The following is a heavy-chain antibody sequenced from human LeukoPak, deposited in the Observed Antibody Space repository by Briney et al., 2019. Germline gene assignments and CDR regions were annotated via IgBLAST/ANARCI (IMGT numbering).Heavy chain of an antibody. V-gene: IGHV3-21*05. CDR3: ARDTYRPQLIDS. Sequence: PGGSLRLSCAASGFSFSLYAMNWVRQAPGKGLEWIPYIDSGSDDILHADSVRGRFAISRDNAKNTLYLEMNSLRAEDTAVHYCARDTYRPQLIDSWGQGTLVTVSS. CDR2: IDSGSDDI. CDR1: GFSFSLYA. D-gene: IGHD5-18*01. J-gene: IGHJ4*02.